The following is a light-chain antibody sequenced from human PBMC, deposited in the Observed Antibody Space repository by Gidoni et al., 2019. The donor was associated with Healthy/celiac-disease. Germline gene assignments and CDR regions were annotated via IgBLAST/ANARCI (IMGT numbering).Light chain of an antibody. CDR1: ALPKQY. Sequence: SYELTQPPSVSVSPGQTARITCSGDALPKQYAYWYQQKPGQAPVLVIYKDSERPSGIPERSSGSSSGTTVTLTISGVQAEDEADYYCQSADSSGTYQVFGTGTKVTVL. CDR2: KDS. V-gene: IGLV3-25*02. CDR3: QSADSSGTYQV. J-gene: IGLJ1*01.